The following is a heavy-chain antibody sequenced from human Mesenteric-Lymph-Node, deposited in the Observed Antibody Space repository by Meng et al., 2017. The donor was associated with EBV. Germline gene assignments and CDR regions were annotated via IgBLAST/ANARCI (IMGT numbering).Heavy chain of an antibody. J-gene: IGHJ4*02. Sequence: VQLQQWGAGLVKPSETLSLTCAFYGGSFSSYNWSGIRQPPAKGLEGIGEINHSRSNNYNPSLKSRVTITVDTSKNQFSLKLSTVTAADTAVYYCARKEQQLVHYFDYWGQGTLVTVSS. CDR2: INHSRSN. CDR3: ARKEQQLVHYFDY. D-gene: IGHD6-13*01. CDR1: GGSFSSYN. V-gene: IGHV4-34*01.